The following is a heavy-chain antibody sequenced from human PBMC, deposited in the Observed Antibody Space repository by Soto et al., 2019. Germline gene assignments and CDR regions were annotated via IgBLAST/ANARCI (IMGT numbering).Heavy chain of an antibody. J-gene: IGHJ3*01. Sequence: LGGSLKISFKFSGYSFTRYLIVLGLQVPGKGLEWMGIIYPGDSDTRYSPSFKGQVTISADKSISTAYLQWSSLKASDTAMYYCAIGITMVRGVLNDFDLWGPGTMVTVSS. CDR3: AIGITMVRGVLNDFDL. CDR2: IYPGDSDT. CDR1: GYSFTRYL. V-gene: IGHV5-51*01. D-gene: IGHD3-10*01.